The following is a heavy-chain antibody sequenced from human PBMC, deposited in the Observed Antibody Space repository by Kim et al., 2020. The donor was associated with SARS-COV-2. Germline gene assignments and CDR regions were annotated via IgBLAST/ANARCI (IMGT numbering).Heavy chain of an antibody. CDR2: ISWDGGST. CDR1: GFTFDDYT. V-gene: IGHV3-43*01. CDR3: AGEIYNSGYKSLDI. Sequence: GGSLRLSCAASGFTFDDYTMHWVRQAPGKGLEWVSLISWDGGSTYYADSVKGRFTIARDNSKNSLYLQMNSLRTEYTALYYCAGEIYNSGYKSLDIWGQGTMVTGSS. J-gene: IGHJ3*02. D-gene: IGHD3-22*01.